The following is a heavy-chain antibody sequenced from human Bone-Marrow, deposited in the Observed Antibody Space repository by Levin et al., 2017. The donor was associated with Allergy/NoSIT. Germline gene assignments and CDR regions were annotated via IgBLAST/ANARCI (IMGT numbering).Heavy chain of an antibody. V-gene: IGHV3-23*01. CDR3: AKSRAQWLPADY. D-gene: IGHD6-19*01. CDR1: GFTFSSYA. J-gene: IGHJ4*02. Sequence: ASVKVSCAASGFTFSSYAMSWVRQAPGKGLEWVSAISGSGGSTYYADSVKGRFTISRDNSKNTLYLQMNSLRAEDTAVYYCAKSRAQWLPADYWGQGTLVTVSS. CDR2: ISGSGGST.